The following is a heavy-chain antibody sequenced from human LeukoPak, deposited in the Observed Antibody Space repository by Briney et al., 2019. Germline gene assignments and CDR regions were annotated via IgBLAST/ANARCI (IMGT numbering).Heavy chain of an antibody. Sequence: PSETLSPTCTVSGGSISNYYWSWIRQPPGKGLEWIGYIYYRGSTSYNPSLKSRVTISADTSKNQFSLKLSSVTAADTAVYYCARVHSGYDFGNRKYYYFDYWGQGTLVTVSS. CDR2: IYYRGST. CDR3: ARVHSGYDFGNRKYYYFDY. CDR1: GGSISNYY. V-gene: IGHV4-59*08. D-gene: IGHD5-12*01. J-gene: IGHJ4*02.